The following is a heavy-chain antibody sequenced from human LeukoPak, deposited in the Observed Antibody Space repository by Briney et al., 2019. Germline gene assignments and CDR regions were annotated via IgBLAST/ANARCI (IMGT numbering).Heavy chain of an antibody. J-gene: IGHJ4*02. CDR3: AREVRYYYGSGSQYYFDY. V-gene: IGHV3-7*03. D-gene: IGHD3-10*01. Sequence: GGSLRLSCAASGISLSRYWMSWVRQAPGEGLEWVANIKQDESEKDYVDSVRGRFTISRDNSKNTLYLQMNSLRAEDTAMYYCAREVRYYYGSGSQYYFDYWGQGTLVTVSS. CDR1: GISLSRYW. CDR2: IKQDESEK.